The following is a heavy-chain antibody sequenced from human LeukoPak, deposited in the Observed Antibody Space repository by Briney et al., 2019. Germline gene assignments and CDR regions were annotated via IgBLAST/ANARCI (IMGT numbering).Heavy chain of an antibody. CDR3: ATLDHRVDYAEYFQH. J-gene: IGHJ1*01. CDR2: IHHSGSA. Sequence: SETLSLTCTVSGDSISSGSYYWRWIRQHPGRGLEWIAYIHHSGSAYYNPSLRTRVTISVDTSKNQFSLKLRFVTAADTAVYYCATLDHRVDYAEYFQHWGQGTLVTVSS. CDR1: GDSISSGSYY. D-gene: IGHD5-24*01. V-gene: IGHV4-31*03.